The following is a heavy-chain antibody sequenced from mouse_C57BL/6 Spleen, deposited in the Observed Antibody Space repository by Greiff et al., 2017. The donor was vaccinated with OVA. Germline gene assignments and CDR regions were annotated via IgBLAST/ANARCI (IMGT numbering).Heavy chain of an antibody. D-gene: IGHD1-1*01. CDR3: AKNYYGSSLYAMDY. CDR2: IWSGGST. CDR1: GFSLTSYG. V-gene: IGHV2-4*01. Sequence: QVQLKQSGPGLVQPSQSLSITCTVSGFSLTSYGVHWVRQPPGKGLEWLGVIWSGGSTDYNAAFISRLSISKDNSKSQVFFKMNSLQADDTAIYYCAKNYYGSSLYAMDYWGQGTSVTVSS. J-gene: IGHJ4*01.